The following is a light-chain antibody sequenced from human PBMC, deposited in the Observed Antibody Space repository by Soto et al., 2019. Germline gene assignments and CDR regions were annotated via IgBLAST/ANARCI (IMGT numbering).Light chain of an antibody. V-gene: IGKV3-20*01. CDR1: QSVGSSY. CDR3: QQYGSSPVT. Sequence: EIVLTQSPGTLSLSPGERATLSCRTSQSVGSSYLAWYQQKPGQAPRLLIYAASSRATGIPDRFSGSGSGTDFTLTISRLEPEDFAVYYCQQYGSSPVTFGQGTKVDIK. CDR2: AAS. J-gene: IGKJ1*01.